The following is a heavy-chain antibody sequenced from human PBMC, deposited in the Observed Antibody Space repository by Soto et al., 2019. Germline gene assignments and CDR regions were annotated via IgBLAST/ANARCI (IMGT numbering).Heavy chain of an antibody. J-gene: IGHJ5*02. CDR2: INPSGGST. Sequence: GASVKVSCKASGYTFTSYYMHWVRQAPGQGLEWTGIINPSGGSTSYAQKFQGRVTMTRDTSTSTVYTELSSLRSEDTAVYYCARDRYSYGQDRYNWFDPWGQGTLVTVSS. D-gene: IGHD5-18*01. CDR3: ARDRYSYGQDRYNWFDP. CDR1: GYTFTSYY. V-gene: IGHV1-46*01.